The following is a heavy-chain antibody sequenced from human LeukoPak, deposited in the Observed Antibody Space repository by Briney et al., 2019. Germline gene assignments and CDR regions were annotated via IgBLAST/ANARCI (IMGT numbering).Heavy chain of an antibody. V-gene: IGHV1-69*13. CDR3: ARGYITMVRGVITLDY. CDR1: GYTFSQYG. J-gene: IGHJ4*02. Sequence: ASVKVSCKASGYTFSQYGISWVRQAPGQGLEWMGWISPIFGTANYAQKFQGRVTITADESTSTAYMELSSLRSEDTAVYYCARGYITMVRGVITLDYWGQGTLVTVSS. D-gene: IGHD3-10*01. CDR2: ISPIFGTA.